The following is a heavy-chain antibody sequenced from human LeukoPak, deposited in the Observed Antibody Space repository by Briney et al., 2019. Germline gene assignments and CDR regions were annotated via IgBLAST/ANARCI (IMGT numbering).Heavy chain of an antibody. Sequence: PGESLKISCKGSGYSFTSYWIGWVRQMPGKGLEWMGIIYPGDSDTRYSPSFQGQVTISADKSISTAYLQWSSLKASDTAMYYCARHLRQWPTLGLAPIDYWGQGTLVTVSS. CDR1: GYSFTSYW. CDR3: ARHLRQWPTLGLAPIDY. V-gene: IGHV5-51*01. CDR2: IYPGDSDT. J-gene: IGHJ4*02. D-gene: IGHD6-19*01.